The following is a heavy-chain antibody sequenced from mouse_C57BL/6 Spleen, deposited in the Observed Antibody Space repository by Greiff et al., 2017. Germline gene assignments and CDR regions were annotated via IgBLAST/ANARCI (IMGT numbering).Heavy chain of an antibody. CDR3: ARSSRRRGDYAMDY. D-gene: IGHD3-3*01. CDR2: INPNNGGT. Sequence: EVKLVESGPELVKPGASVKIPCKASGYTFTDYNMDWVKQSHGKSLEWIGDINPNNGGTIYNQKFKGKATLTVDKSSSTAYMELRSLTSEDTADYYCARSSRRRGDYAMDYWGQGTSVTVSS. CDR1: GYTFTDYN. V-gene: IGHV1-18*01. J-gene: IGHJ4*01.